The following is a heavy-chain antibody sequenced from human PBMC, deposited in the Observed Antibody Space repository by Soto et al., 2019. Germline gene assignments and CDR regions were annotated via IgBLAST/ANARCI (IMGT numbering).Heavy chain of an antibody. D-gene: IGHD3-22*01. Sequence: GGSLRLSCAASGFTFSSYSMNWVRQAPGKGLEWVSSISSSSSYIYYADSVKGRFTISRDTAKNSLYLQMNSLRAEDTAVYYCAREFAWSDSSGYLDYWGQGTLVTVSS. V-gene: IGHV3-21*01. J-gene: IGHJ4*02. CDR2: ISSSSSYI. CDR1: GFTFSSYS. CDR3: AREFAWSDSSGYLDY.